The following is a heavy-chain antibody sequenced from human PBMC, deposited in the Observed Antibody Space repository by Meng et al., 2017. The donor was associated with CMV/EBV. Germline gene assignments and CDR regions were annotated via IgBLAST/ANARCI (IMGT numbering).Heavy chain of an antibody. CDR3: ARSRYYDFWSGHPGYYYYGMDV. CDR2: IYPGDSDT. Sequence: KVSCKGSGYSFTSYWIGWVRQMPGKGLEWMGIIYPGDSDTRYSPSFQGQVTISADKSISTANLQWSSLKASDTAMYYCARSRYYDFWSGHPGYYYYGMDVWGQGTTVTVSS. V-gene: IGHV5-51*01. D-gene: IGHD3-3*01. J-gene: IGHJ6*02. CDR1: GYSFTSYW.